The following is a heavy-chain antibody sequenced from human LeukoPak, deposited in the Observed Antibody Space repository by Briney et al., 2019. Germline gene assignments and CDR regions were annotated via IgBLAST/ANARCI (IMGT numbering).Heavy chain of an antibody. Sequence: GGSLRLSCAASGFTFSSYAMSWVRQAPGKGLEWVSAISGSGGSTYYADSVKRRFTISRDNSKNTLYLQMNSLRAEDTAVYYCAKGSYYDILTGYYLDYWGQGTLVTVSS. J-gene: IGHJ4*02. D-gene: IGHD3-9*01. CDR1: GFTFSSYA. V-gene: IGHV3-23*01. CDR2: ISGSGGST. CDR3: AKGSYYDILTGYYLDY.